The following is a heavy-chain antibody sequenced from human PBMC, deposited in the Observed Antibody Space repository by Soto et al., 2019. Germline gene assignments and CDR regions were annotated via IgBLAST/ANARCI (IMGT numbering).Heavy chain of an antibody. Sequence: EVQLLESGGGLVQPGGSLKLSCVASGFSFNNYAMSWVRQAPGKGLEWVSAISGSGDNTYYADSVKGRFTISRDNSKNTLYLQMNSLRVDDTAVYYCAKECSSTSCGFFDPWGQGTLVTVSS. CDR1: GFSFNNYA. J-gene: IGHJ5*02. D-gene: IGHD2-2*01. CDR3: AKECSSTSCGFFDP. V-gene: IGHV3-23*01. CDR2: ISGSGDNT.